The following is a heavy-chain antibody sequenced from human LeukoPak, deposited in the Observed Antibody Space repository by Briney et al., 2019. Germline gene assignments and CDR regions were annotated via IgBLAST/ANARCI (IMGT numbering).Heavy chain of an antibody. CDR3: ARLYDSSGLTFDY. CDR2: IYPGDSDT. D-gene: IGHD3-22*01. J-gene: IGHJ4*02. V-gene: IGHV5-51*01. Sequence: GESLKISCKGSGYIFTSYWIGWVRQMPGKSLEWMGIIYPGDSDTRYSPSFQAQVNISADKSISTAYLQWSSLKASDTAMYYCARLYDSSGLTFDYWGQGTLVTVSS. CDR1: GYIFTSYW.